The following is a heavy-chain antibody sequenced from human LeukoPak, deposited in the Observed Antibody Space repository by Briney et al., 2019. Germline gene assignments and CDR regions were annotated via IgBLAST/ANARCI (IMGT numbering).Heavy chain of an antibody. CDR2: IYYSGST. CDR1: GGSISSSSYY. V-gene: IGHV4-39*07. D-gene: IGHD1-14*01. Sequence: PSETLSLTCTVSGGSISSSSYYWGWIRQPPGKGLEWIGSIYYSGSTYYNPSLKSRVTMSADTSKNQFSLKLSSVTATDTAVYYCARFGIAEQTFDYWGQGTLVTVSS. CDR3: ARFGIAEQTFDY. J-gene: IGHJ4*02.